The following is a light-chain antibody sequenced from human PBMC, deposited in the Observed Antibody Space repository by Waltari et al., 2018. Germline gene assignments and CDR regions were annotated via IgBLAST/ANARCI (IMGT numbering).Light chain of an antibody. V-gene: IGKV1-6*01. CDR1: QAINSD. CDR2: GAS. J-gene: IGKJ3*01. CDR3: LQDFDFRFT. Sequence: AVQLTQSPSSLSASVVDRVIITCRASQAINSDLGWYQQRPGNAPKVLIYGASTFHRGVPSRFSGSGSGTNFSLTISSLQPEDFATYYCLQDFDFRFTFGPGTKVDL.